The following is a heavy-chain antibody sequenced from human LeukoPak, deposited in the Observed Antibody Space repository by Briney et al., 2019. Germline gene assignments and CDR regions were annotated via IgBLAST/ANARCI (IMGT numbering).Heavy chain of an antibody. CDR1: GGSISSYY. D-gene: IGHD3-10*01. CDR3: AREGNLGEPCYYYYMDV. Sequence: SETLSLTCTVSGGSISSYYWSWIRQPPGKGLEWIGYIYTSGSTNYNPSLKSRVTISVDTSKNQFSLKLSSVTATDTAVYYCAREGNLGEPCYYYYMDVWGKGTTVTVSS. CDR2: IYTSGST. J-gene: IGHJ6*03. V-gene: IGHV4-4*09.